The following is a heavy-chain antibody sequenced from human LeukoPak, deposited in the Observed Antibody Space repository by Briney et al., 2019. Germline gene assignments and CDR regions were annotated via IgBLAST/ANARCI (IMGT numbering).Heavy chain of an antibody. D-gene: IGHD3-22*01. Sequence: GGSLRLSCAASGFTFSSYSMSWVRQAPGKGLEWVSVISASGGSTYYADSVKGRFTISRDSSKKMLYLQMNSLGAEDTAIYYCAKEGIYYDGSVYYSGYFDNWGQGTLVTVSS. CDR1: GFTFSSYS. V-gene: IGHV3-23*01. CDR3: AKEGIYYDGSVYYSGYFDN. CDR2: ISASGGST. J-gene: IGHJ4*02.